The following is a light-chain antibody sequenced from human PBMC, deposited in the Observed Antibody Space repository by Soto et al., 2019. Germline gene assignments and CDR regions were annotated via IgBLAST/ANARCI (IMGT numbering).Light chain of an antibody. Sequence: SVLTQPPSASGSPGQSVTISFTGTKSDIGVYDFVSWYQHHPGKAPRLIIYEVVQRPSGVPDRFSGPKSGNTASLTVSGLQAADEADYFCKSYAGSNTYVFGSGTKVTVL. V-gene: IGLV2-8*01. CDR1: KSDIGVYDF. J-gene: IGLJ1*01. CDR3: KSYAGSNTYV. CDR2: EVV.